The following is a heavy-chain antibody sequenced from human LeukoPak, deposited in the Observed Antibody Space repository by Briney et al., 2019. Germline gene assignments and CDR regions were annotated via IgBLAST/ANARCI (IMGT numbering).Heavy chain of an antibody. J-gene: IGHJ4*02. V-gene: IGHV4-59*01. Sequence: SETLSLACTVSGGSINKYYWSWIRQSPGKGLEWLGYVHDSAGTIYNPSLKSRVTISVGTSKTQFSLKVTSVTTADTAVYYCAKGRKDFDTNLGPFDSWGQGILVTVSS. CDR2: VHDSAGT. CDR3: AKGRKDFDTNLGPFDS. D-gene: IGHD3-9*01. CDR1: GGSINKYY.